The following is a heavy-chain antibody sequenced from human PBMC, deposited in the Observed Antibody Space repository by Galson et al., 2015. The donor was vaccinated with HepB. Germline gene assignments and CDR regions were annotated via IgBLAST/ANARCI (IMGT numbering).Heavy chain of an antibody. CDR2: IYSGGST. Sequence: SLRLSCAASGFTVSSNYMSWVRQAPGKGLEWVSVIYSGGSTYYADSVKGRFTISRDNSKNTLYLQMNSLRAEDTAVYYCARDGARSGYPLGWYFDLWGRGTLVTVSS. CDR3: ARDGARSGYPLGWYFDL. D-gene: IGHD3-22*01. CDR1: GFTVSSNY. J-gene: IGHJ2*01. V-gene: IGHV3-66*01.